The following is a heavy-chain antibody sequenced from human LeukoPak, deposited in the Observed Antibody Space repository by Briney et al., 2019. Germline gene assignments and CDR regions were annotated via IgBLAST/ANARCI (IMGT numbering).Heavy chain of an antibody. J-gene: IGHJ5*02. D-gene: IGHD3-10*01. Sequence: GGSLRLSCAASGFTFSSYAMSWVRQAPGKGLEWVSAISGSGGSTYYADSVKGRFTISRDNSKNTLYLQMNSLRAEDTAVYYCAKEPYYYGSGHNWFDPWGQGTLVTVSS. CDR1: GFTFSSYA. CDR2: ISGSGGST. V-gene: IGHV3-23*01. CDR3: AKEPYYYGSGHNWFDP.